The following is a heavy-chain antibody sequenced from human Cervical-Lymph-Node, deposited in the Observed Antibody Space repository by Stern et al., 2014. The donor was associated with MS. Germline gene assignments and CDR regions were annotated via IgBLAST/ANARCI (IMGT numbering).Heavy chain of an antibody. CDR2: IRWNSDHI. CDR1: GFTFNDYA. Sequence: EVQLVESGGGLVQPGRSLRISCAASGFTFNDYAMHWVRRAPGKGLEWVSGIRWNSDHIGYADSVKGRFTISRDNAKNSLYLQMHSLRPEDTAMYYCAKDGVYFYGSGSYPDYWGQGTLVTVSS. V-gene: IGHV3-9*01. D-gene: IGHD3-10*01. J-gene: IGHJ4*02. CDR3: AKDGVYFYGSGSYPDY.